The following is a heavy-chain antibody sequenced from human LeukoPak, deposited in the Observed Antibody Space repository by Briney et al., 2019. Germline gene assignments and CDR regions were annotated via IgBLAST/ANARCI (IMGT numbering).Heavy chain of an antibody. CDR1: GFTFSTYG. CDR3: AKGGRYCGSTSCRYSYYYMDV. J-gene: IGHJ6*03. D-gene: IGHD2-2*01. V-gene: IGHV3-23*01. Sequence: GGSLRHSCAASGFTFSTYGMSWVRQAPGKGLEWVSTISGGGRSTYYADSVMGRFTISRDNSKNTLYLQMNSLRAGDTAVYYCAKGGRYCGSTSCRYSYYYMDVWGKGTTVTISS. CDR2: ISGGGRST.